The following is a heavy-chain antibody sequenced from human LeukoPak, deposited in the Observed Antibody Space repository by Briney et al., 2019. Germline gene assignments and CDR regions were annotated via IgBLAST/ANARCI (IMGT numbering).Heavy chain of an antibody. J-gene: IGHJ6*03. D-gene: IGHD3-10*01. CDR2: IYYSGST. CDR1: GCSMSSPSFY. V-gene: IGHV4-39*01. CDR3: ASMSRGVILGPNYYSYYMDV. Sequence: PSETLSLTCSVSGCSMSSPSFYWAWIRQPPGKGLEWIGNIYYSGSTYYNPSLQSRVTISVDTSKNQFSLKLTSVTAADKAVYYCASMSRGVILGPNYYSYYMDVWGKGATVIVSS.